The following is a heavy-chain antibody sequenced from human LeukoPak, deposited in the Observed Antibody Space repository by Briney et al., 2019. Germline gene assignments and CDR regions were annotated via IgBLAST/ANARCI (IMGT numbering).Heavy chain of an antibody. D-gene: IGHD1-26*01. CDR3: ARGWDHELLANEYYFDY. Sequence: SETLSLTCTVSGGSISSGGYYWSWIRQHPGKGLEWIGYIYYSGSTYYNPSLKSRVTISVDTSKNQFTLKLSSVTAADTAVYYCARGWDHELLANEYYFDYWGQGTLVTVSS. CDR2: IYYSGST. CDR1: GGSISSGGYY. V-gene: IGHV4-31*03. J-gene: IGHJ4*02.